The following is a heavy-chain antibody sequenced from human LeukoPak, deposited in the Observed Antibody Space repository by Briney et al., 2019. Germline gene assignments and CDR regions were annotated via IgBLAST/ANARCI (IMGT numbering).Heavy chain of an antibody. V-gene: IGHV4-59*01. D-gene: IGHD4-23*01. CDR1: GGSITYYY. CDR3: ARDYGGNSRAFDY. CDR2: IYYSGST. J-gene: IGHJ4*02. Sequence: SETLSLTCAVSGGSITYYYWSWIRQPPGKGLEWIGYIYYSGSTNYNPSLKSRVTISVDTSKNQFSLKLSSVTAADTAVYYCARDYGGNSRAFDYWGQGTLVTASS.